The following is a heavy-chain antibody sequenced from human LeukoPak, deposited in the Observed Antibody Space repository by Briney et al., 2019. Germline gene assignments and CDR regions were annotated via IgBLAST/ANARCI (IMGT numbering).Heavy chain of an antibody. CDR3: ARAPGRPAAVFGY. CDR1: GGSFSGYY. Sequence: SETLSLTCAVYGGSFSGYYWSWIRQPPGKGLEWIGEINHSGNTKYNPSLKSRVTISVDTFKNQFSLKLSPVTAADTAVYYCARAPGRPAAVFGYWGQGTLVTVSS. V-gene: IGHV4-34*01. J-gene: IGHJ4*02. D-gene: IGHD2-2*01. CDR2: INHSGNT.